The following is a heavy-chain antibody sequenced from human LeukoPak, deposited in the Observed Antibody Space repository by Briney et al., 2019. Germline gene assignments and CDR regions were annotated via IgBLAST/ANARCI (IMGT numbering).Heavy chain of an antibody. Sequence: GGSLRLSCAASGFTFSSYGMHWVRQAPGKGLEWVAVISYDGSNKYYADSVKGRFTISRVNSKNTLYLQMNSLRAEDTAVYYCASSPRWGQLRFDYWGQGTLVTVSS. CDR2: ISYDGSNK. CDR1: GFTFSSYG. D-gene: IGHD1-1*01. CDR3: ASSPRWGQLRFDY. J-gene: IGHJ4*02. V-gene: IGHV3-30*03.